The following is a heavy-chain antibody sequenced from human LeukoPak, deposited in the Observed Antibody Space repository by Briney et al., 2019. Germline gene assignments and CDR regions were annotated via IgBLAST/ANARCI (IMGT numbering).Heavy chain of an antibody. CDR3: ARHSDSSGYYYSSAFDI. CDR1: GYSFTSYW. J-gene: IGHJ3*02. CDR2: IYPGDSDT. Sequence: GESLKISCEGSGYSFTSYWIGWVRQMPGKGLEWMGIIYPGDSDTRYSPSFQGQVTISADKSISTAYLQCSSLKASDTAMYYCARHSDSSGYYYSSAFDIWGQGTMVTVSS. V-gene: IGHV5-51*01. D-gene: IGHD3-22*01.